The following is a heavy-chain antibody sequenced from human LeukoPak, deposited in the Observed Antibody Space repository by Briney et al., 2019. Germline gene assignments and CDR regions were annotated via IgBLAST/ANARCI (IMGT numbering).Heavy chain of an antibody. Sequence: GGSLRLSCTASGFTFGDYAMSWVRQAPGKGLEWVGLIRSKAYGGTTEYAASVKGRFTISRDDSKSIAYLQMNSLKTEDTAVYYCTRGGNYYGSGSYYEDLDYWGQGTLVTVSS. CDR3: TRGGNYYGSGSYYEDLDY. CDR2: IRSKAYGGTT. D-gene: IGHD3-10*01. V-gene: IGHV3-49*04. CDR1: GFTFGDYA. J-gene: IGHJ4*02.